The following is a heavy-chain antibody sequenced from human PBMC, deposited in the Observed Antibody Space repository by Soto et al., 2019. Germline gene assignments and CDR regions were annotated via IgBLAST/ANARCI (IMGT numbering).Heavy chain of an antibody. Sequence: TLSLTCTVSGGSISSGGHYWSWIRQHPGKGLEWIGYIYYSGSTYYNPSLKSRVTISVDTSKNQFSLKLSSVTAADTAVYYCARKRMGIWIDPWGQGTLVTVSS. CDR1: GGSISSGGHY. J-gene: IGHJ5*02. D-gene: IGHD6-13*01. CDR2: IYYSGST. V-gene: IGHV4-31*03. CDR3: ARKRMGIWIDP.